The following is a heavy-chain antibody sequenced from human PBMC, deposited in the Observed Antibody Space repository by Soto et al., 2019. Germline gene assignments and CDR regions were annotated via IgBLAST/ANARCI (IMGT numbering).Heavy chain of an antibody. Sequence: QITLKESGPTVVRPTQTLTLTCSFSGFSLNTHGVGVGWIRQPPGKALEWLALIYWDDDNRYSPSLKDRLTITKDTSNNLVFLRMTNMGPVDTATYYCAHLFWSGFPGHFDSWGQGTLVTVSS. CDR3: AHLFWSGFPGHFDS. CDR2: IYWDDDN. CDR1: GFSLNTHGVG. V-gene: IGHV2-5*02. D-gene: IGHD3-3*01. J-gene: IGHJ4*02.